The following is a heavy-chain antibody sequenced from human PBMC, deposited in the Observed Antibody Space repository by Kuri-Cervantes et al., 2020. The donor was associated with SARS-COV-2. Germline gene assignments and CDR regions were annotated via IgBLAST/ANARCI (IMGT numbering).Heavy chain of an antibody. CDR1: GYTFTGYY. J-gene: IGHJ4*02. D-gene: IGHD4-17*01. CDR3: ARVPYYGPLDY. V-gene: IGHV1-2*02. CDR2: INHNSGGT. Sequence: ASVKVSCKASGYTFTGYYMHWVRQAPGQGLEWMGWINHNSGGTNYAQKFQGRVTMTRDTSISTAYMELSRLGSDDTAVYYCARVPYYGPLDYWGQGTLVTVSS.